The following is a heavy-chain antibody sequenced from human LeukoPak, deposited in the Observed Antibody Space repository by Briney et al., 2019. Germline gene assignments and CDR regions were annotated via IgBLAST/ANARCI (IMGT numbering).Heavy chain of an antibody. CDR1: GGSISSYY. Sequence: KPSAPLSLTCTVSGGSISSYYWSWIRQPPGKGLEWIGCISYSGSTNYNPSLKSRVTISVDTSKNRFSLNLSSVTAADTAVYYCARGYDTGYDRPLDFWGQGTLVTVSS. V-gene: IGHV4-59*01. J-gene: IGHJ4*02. CDR2: ISYSGST. CDR3: ARGYDTGYDRPLDF. D-gene: IGHD5-12*01.